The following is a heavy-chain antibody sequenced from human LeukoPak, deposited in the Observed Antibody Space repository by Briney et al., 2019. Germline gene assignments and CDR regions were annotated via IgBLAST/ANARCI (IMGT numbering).Heavy chain of an antibody. CDR2: MNPKSANT. CDR3: ARAQPGGFIYPFDS. V-gene: IGHV1-8*02. D-gene: IGHD2-8*02. CDR1: GYTFIGYY. Sequence: ASVKVSCKASGYTFIGYYMHWVRQATGQGLEWMGWMNPKSANTGYARKFQGRVTMTRDTSIRTAYMELSNLRSEDTAVYYCARAQPGGFIYPFDSWGQGTLVTVSP. J-gene: IGHJ5*01.